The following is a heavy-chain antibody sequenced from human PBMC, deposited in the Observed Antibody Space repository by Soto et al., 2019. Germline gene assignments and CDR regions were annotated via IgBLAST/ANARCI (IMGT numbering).Heavy chain of an antibody. J-gene: IGHJ6*02. CDR2: ISYDGSNK. D-gene: IGHD4-17*01. V-gene: IGHV3-30*18. Sequence: QVQLVESGGGVVQPGRSLRLSCAASGFTFSSYGMHWVRQAPGKGLEWVAVISYDGSNKYYADSVKGRFTISRDNSKNTLYLQMNSLRAEDTAVYYCANALRWDYYYYGMDVWGQGTTVTVSS. CDR3: ANALRWDYYYYGMDV. CDR1: GFTFSSYG.